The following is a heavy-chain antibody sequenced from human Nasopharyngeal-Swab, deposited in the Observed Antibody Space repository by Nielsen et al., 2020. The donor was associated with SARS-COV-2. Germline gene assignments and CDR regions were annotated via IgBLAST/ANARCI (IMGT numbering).Heavy chain of an antibody. V-gene: IGHV3-23*01. CDR3: AKEAYGGNSGESAFDI. D-gene: IGHD4-23*01. CDR1: GFTFSSYG. Sequence: GGSLRLSCAASGFTFSSYGMHWVRQAPGKGLEWVSAISGSGGSTYYADSVKGRFTISRDNSKNTLYLQMNSLRAEDTAVYYCAKEAYGGNSGESAFDIWGQGTMVTVSS. CDR2: ISGSGGST. J-gene: IGHJ3*02.